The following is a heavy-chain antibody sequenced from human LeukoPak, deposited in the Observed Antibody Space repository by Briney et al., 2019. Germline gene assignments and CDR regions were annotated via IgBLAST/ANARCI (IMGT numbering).Heavy chain of an antibody. CDR2: INSDWSST. D-gene: IGHD4-17*01. Sequence: GGSLRLSCAASGFTFSSDWMHWVRHAQGKGLVWVSRINSDWSSTIYADSVKGRFTISRDNAKNTLYLEMNSLRAEDTAVYYCSRGDDYGDYVRDWGQGTLVTVSS. CDR1: GFTFSSDW. CDR3: SRGDDYGDYVRD. J-gene: IGHJ4*02. V-gene: IGHV3-74*01.